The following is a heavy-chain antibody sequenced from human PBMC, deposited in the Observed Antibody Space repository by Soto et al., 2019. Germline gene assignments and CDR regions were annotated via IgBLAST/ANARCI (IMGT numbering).Heavy chain of an antibody. V-gene: IGHV3-7*03. CDR2: IKEDGSDK. J-gene: IGHJ4*02. CDR1: GFTFSSDW. D-gene: IGHD1-26*01. CDR3: TRYSGRYYSFHN. Sequence: SGGSLRLSCAVSGFTFSSDWMCWVRQAPGKGLEWVANIKEDGSDKYYVDSVKGRFTISRDNAQNSLHLQMNSLRVEDTAVYFCTRYSGRYYSFHNWGQGTLVTVSS.